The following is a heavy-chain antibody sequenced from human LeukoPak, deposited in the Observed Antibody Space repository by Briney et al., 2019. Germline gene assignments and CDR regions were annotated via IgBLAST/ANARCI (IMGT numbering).Heavy chain of an antibody. CDR1: GYTFSSYA. CDR2: IIPIFGTA. J-gene: IGHJ4*02. V-gene: IGHV1-69*13. CDR3: ARVRYYDSSGYYANFDY. D-gene: IGHD3-22*01. Sequence: SVKVSCKASGYTFSSYAISWVRQAPGQGLEWMGGIIPIFGTANYAQKFQGRVTITADESTSTAYMELSSLRSEDTAVYYCARVRYYDSSGYYANFDYWGQGTLVTVSS.